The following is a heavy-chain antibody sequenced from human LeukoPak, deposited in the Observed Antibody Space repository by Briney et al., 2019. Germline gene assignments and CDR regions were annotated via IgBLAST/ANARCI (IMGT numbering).Heavy chain of an antibody. Sequence: ASVKVSCKASGYTFTSYGISWVRQAPGQGLEWMGWISAYNGNTNYAQKLQGRVTMTTDTSTSTAYMELRSPRSDDTAVYYCARGVTSSSWYLGERYFDYWGQGTLVTVSS. CDR2: ISAYNGNT. CDR3: ARGVTSSSWYLGERYFDY. J-gene: IGHJ4*02. D-gene: IGHD6-13*01. CDR1: GYTFTSYG. V-gene: IGHV1-18*04.